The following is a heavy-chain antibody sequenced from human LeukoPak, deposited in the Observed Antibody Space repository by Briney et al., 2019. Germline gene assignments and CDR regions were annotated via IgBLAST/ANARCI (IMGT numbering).Heavy chain of an antibody. CDR3: ARGSVAGTRYYFDY. Sequence: SVKVSCKASGGTFSSYAISWVRPAPGQVLEWMGRIIPILGIANYAQKFQGRVTLTADKSTSTAYMELSSLRSEDTAVYYCARGSVAGTRYYFDYWGQGTLVTVSS. J-gene: IGHJ4*02. V-gene: IGHV1-69*04. D-gene: IGHD6-19*01. CDR1: GGTFSSYA. CDR2: IIPILGIA.